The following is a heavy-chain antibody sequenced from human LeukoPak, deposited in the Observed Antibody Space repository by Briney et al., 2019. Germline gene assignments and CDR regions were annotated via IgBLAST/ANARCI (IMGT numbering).Heavy chain of an antibody. J-gene: IGHJ4*02. CDR1: RYTFTNYG. V-gene: IGHV1-18*01. CDR2: IGSYSGNT. D-gene: IGHD4-17*01. Sequence: ASVKVSCKASRYTFTNYGLSWVRQAPGQGVEWMGWIGSYSGNTNYAQKFQGRVTMTTDTSTSTAYMELRSLRSDDTAVYYCARWAVTTVTSPLGYWGQGTLVTVSS. CDR3: ARWAVTTVTSPLGY.